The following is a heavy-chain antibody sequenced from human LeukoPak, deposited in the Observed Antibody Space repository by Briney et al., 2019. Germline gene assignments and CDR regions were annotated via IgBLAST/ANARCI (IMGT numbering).Heavy chain of an antibody. D-gene: IGHD6-13*01. CDR2: INTNTGNP. Sequence: ASVKVSCKASGGTFSSYAISWVRQAPGQGLEWMGWINTNTGNPTYAQGFTGRFVFSLDTSVSTAYLQISSLKAEDTAVYYCARGSIAAAGLRGWFDPWGQGTLVTVSS. CDR1: GGTFSSYA. CDR3: ARGSIAAAGLRGWFDP. V-gene: IGHV7-4-1*02. J-gene: IGHJ5*02.